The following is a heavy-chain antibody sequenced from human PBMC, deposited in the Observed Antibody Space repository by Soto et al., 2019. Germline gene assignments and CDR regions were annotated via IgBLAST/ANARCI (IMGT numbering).Heavy chain of an antibody. CDR2: IYWNDDK. Sequence: SGPTLVNPTQTLTLTCTFSGFSLSPSGVGVGWIRQPPGKALEWLALIYWNDDKRYSPSLKSRLTITKDTSKNQVVLTMTNMDPVDTATYYCAHSRSPWFGELLYPFDYWGQGTLVTVSS. J-gene: IGHJ4*02. V-gene: IGHV2-5*01. CDR1: GFSLSPSGVG. D-gene: IGHD3-10*01. CDR3: AHSRSPWFGELLYPFDY.